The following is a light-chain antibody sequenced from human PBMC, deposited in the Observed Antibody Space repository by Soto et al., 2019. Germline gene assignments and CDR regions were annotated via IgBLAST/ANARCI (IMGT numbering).Light chain of an antibody. Sequence: QTVVTQEPSLTVSPGGTVTLTCASGTGAVTSGHYPSWFQQKPGQAPRALIDNTSNKQAWTPARLSGSLLGGKAALTLSGVQPEDEADYYCLLYYGGPWVFGGGTKLTVL. J-gene: IGLJ3*02. CDR1: TGAVTSGHY. CDR2: NTS. CDR3: LLYYGGPWV. V-gene: IGLV7-43*01.